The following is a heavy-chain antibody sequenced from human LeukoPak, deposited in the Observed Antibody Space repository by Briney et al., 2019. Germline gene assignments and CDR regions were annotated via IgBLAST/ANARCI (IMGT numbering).Heavy chain of an antibody. V-gene: IGHV1-69*05. CDR2: VIPVFRSS. Sequence: SVKVSCTTSGGTFSTYALNWVRQAPGQGLEWMGGVIPVFRSSKSAQKFQDRLTITTDESTSTAYMELNSLTSEDTAVYYCARERSEVAINSGVTIFDRTCMDIWGHGTMVTVSS. CDR3: ARERSEVAINSGVTIFDRTCMDI. CDR1: GGTFSTYA. D-gene: IGHD3-9*01. J-gene: IGHJ6*02.